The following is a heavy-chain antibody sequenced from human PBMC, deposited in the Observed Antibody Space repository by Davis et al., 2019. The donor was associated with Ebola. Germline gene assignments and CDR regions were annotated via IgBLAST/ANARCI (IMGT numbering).Heavy chain of an antibody. CDR3: GGIVVVPAAMFLHDY. J-gene: IGHJ4*02. D-gene: IGHD2-2*01. CDR1: GGSISSSSYY. V-gene: IGHV4-39*01. CDR2: IYYSGST. Sequence: MPGGSLRLSCTVSGGSISSSSYYWGWIRQPPGKGLEWIGSIYYSGSTYYNPSLKSRVTISVDTSKNQFSLKLSSVTAADTAVYYCGGIVVVPAAMFLHDYWGQGTLVTVSS.